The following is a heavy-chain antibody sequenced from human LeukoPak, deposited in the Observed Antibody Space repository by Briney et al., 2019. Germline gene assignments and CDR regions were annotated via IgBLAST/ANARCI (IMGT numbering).Heavy chain of an antibody. CDR2: INHGGST. CDR3: AKADYHSNGRYHYYYGMDV. Sequence: SETLSLTCAVYGGSFSGYYWSWIRQPPGKGLEWIGDINHGGSTNYNPSLKSRVTISVDTSKNQFSLKLSSVTAADTAVYYCAKADYHSNGRYHYYYGMDVWGQGTTVTVSS. CDR1: GGSFSGYY. D-gene: IGHD6-19*01. J-gene: IGHJ6*02. V-gene: IGHV4-34*01.